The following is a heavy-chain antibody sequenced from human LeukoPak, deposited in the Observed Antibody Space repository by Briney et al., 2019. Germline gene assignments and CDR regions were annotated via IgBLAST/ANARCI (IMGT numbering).Heavy chain of an antibody. Sequence: PGESLKISCKGSGYSFTSYWIGWVRQMPGKGLEWMGIIYPGDSDTRYGPSFQGQVTISADKSISTAYPQWSSLKASDTAMYYCASTYYYDSSGYYSSFDYWGQGTLVTVSS. CDR2: IYPGDSDT. V-gene: IGHV5-51*01. J-gene: IGHJ4*02. CDR3: ASTYYYDSSGYYSSFDY. D-gene: IGHD3-22*01. CDR1: GYSFTSYW.